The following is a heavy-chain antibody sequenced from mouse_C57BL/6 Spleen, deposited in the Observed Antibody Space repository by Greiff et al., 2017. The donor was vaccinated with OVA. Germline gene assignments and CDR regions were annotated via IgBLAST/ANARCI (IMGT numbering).Heavy chain of an antibody. CDR1: GFSFNPYA. J-gene: IGHJ4*01. V-gene: IGHV10-1*01. Sequence: GGGLVQPKGSLTLSCAASGFSFNPYAMNWVRQAPGKGLEWVARIRSKSNNYETYYAESAKDRFTISRDDSESMLYLQMNNLKTEDTAMYYCVRGTQGRAMDYWGQGTSVTVSS. CDR2: IRSKSNNYET. CDR3: VRGTQGRAMDY. D-gene: IGHD3-3*01.